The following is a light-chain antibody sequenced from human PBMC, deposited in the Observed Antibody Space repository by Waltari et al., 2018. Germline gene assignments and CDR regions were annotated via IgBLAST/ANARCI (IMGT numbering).Light chain of an antibody. V-gene: IGLV2-14*03. CDR1: SSDVAGHNH. J-gene: IGLJ3*02. CDR2: DVN. CDR3: NSFTDSVTWV. Sequence: QSALTQPAAVSGSPGESITILCTGTSSDVAGHNHVSWYQHHPGKAPKLMIHDVNKRPSGVSKRFSGSKSGNTASLTISGLQAEDEADYYCNSFTDSVTWVFGGGTKLTVL.